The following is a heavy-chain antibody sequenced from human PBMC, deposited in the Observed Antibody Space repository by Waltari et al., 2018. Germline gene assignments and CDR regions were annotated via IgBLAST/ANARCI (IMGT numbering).Heavy chain of an antibody. CDR1: GFTFSSYE. D-gene: IGHD3-10*01. CDR2: ISSSGSTI. J-gene: IGHJ6*02. CDR3: ARDFRNGMLLWFGELSTNGMDV. Sequence: EVQLVESGGGLVQPGGSLRLSCAASGFTFSSYEMNWVRQAQGKGREWVSYISSSGSTIYYADSVKGRFTISRDNAKNSLYLQMNSLRAEDTAVYYCARDFRNGMLLWFGELSTNGMDVWGQGTTVTVSS. V-gene: IGHV3-48*03.